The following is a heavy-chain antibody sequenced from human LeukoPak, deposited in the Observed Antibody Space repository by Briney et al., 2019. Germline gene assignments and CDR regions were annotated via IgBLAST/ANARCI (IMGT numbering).Heavy chain of an antibody. CDR2: IISDGSSR. Sequence: GGSLRLSCAASGFTFSSYWMHWVRQAPGKGLVWVSRIISDGSSRSYADSVKGRFTISRDSAEDTLYLQMDSLRAEDTAVYYCARGSGSYQGDWGQGTLVTVSS. J-gene: IGHJ4*02. CDR3: ARGSGSYQGD. CDR1: GFTFSSYW. V-gene: IGHV3-74*01. D-gene: IGHD3-10*01.